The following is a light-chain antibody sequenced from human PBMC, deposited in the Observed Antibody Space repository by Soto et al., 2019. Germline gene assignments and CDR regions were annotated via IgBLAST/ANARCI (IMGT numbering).Light chain of an antibody. CDR3: RSYTSSSTWL. V-gene: IGLV2-14*01. J-gene: IGLJ3*02. CDR2: GVS. CDR1: SSDVGNYNY. Sequence: QSALTQPASVSGSPGQSITISCTGSSSDVGNYNYVSWYQQHPGKAPKLIIYGVSNRPSEVSNRFSGSKSGNTASLTISGLQAEDESDYYCRSYTSSSTWLFGGGTQVPVL.